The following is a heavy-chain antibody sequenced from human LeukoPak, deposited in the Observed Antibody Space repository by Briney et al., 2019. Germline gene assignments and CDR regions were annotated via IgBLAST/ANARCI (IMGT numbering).Heavy chain of an antibody. CDR3: ARGRYCSADICSGGDAFDI. J-gene: IGHJ3*02. CDR2: IYPRGST. CDR1: GGSISTYY. Sequence: PSETLSLTCTVSGGSISTYYWSWVRQPAGKGLEWIGRIYPRGSTNYNPSLKSPVPMSVDTSTNQFSLKLTSVTAADTAVYYCARGRYCSADICSGGDAFDIWGQGTMVSVSS. D-gene: IGHD2-15*01. V-gene: IGHV4-4*07.